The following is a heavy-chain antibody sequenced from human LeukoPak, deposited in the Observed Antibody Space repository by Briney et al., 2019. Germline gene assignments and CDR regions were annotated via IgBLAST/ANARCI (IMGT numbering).Heavy chain of an antibody. J-gene: IGHJ4*02. Sequence: GGALRLSCAASGFTFSSYWMHWVRRTPGKGLVWVSRIKGDGSDTLYADSVKGRFTISRDNPKNTLYLQTSGLGVDDTAVYYCARASTTVPNLLDYWGQGALVSVSS. D-gene: IGHD4-17*01. V-gene: IGHV3-74*01. CDR1: GFTFSSYW. CDR3: ARASTTVPNLLDY. CDR2: IKGDGSDT.